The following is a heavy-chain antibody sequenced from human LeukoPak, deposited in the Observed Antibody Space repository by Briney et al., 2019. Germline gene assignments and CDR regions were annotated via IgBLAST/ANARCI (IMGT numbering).Heavy chain of an antibody. CDR1: GYTFTSYG. Sequence: ASVKVSCKASGYTFTSYGISWVRQAPGQGLEWMGWISAYNGNANYAQKLQGRVTMTTDTSTSTAYMELRSLRSDDTAVYYCARDDSSGSYYGMDVWGQGTTVTVSS. CDR2: ISAYNGNA. J-gene: IGHJ6*02. D-gene: IGHD3-22*01. CDR3: ARDDSSGSYYGMDV. V-gene: IGHV1-18*01.